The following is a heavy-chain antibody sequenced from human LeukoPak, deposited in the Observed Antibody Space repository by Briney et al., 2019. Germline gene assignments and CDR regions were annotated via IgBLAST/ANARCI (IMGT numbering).Heavy chain of an antibody. CDR1: GYTFTSYG. V-gene: IGHV1-18*01. J-gene: IGHJ4*02. Sequence: ASVKVSCKASGYTFTSYGISWVRQAPGQGREWMGWISAYNGNTNYAQKLQGRVTMTTDTSTSTAYMGLRSLRSDDTAVYYCARDRCSGGSCYFDYWGQGTLVTVSS. CDR3: ARDRCSGGSCYFDY. CDR2: ISAYNGNT. D-gene: IGHD2-15*01.